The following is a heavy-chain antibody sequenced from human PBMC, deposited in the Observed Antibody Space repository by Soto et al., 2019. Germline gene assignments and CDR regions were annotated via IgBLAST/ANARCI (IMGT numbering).Heavy chain of an antibody. CDR1: GVSISSGGYY. D-gene: IGHD3-10*01. J-gene: IGHJ5*02. Sequence: SETLSLTCTVSGVSISSGGYYWSWIRQHPGKGLEWIGYIYYSGSTYYNPSLKSRVTISVDTSKNQFSLKLSSVTAADTAVYYRARGANRFGFNWFDPWGQGILVTVSS. CDR3: ARGANRFGFNWFDP. CDR2: IYYSGST. V-gene: IGHV4-31*03.